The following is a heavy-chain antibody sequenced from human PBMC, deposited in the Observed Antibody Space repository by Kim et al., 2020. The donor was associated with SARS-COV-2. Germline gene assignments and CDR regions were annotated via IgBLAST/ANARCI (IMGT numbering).Heavy chain of an antibody. D-gene: IGHD2-15*01. CDR2: IIPIFGTA. CDR3: ARAPLEYCSGGRCYYGAFDY. CDR1: GGTFSSYA. V-gene: IGHV1-69*13. J-gene: IGHJ4*02. Sequence: SVKVSCKASGGTFSSYAISWVRQAPGQGLEWMGGIIPIFGTANYAQKFQGGVTITADESTSTAYMELSSLRAEDTAVYYCARAPLEYCSGGRCYYGAFDYWGQGTLVTVSS.